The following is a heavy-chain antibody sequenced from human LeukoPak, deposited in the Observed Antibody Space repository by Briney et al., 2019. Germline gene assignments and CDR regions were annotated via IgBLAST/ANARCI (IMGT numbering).Heavy chain of an antibody. CDR3: ARAPIYYYDSSGYYGY. V-gene: IGHV3-30-3*01. D-gene: IGHD3-22*01. CDR1: GFTFSSYA. J-gene: IGHJ4*02. CDR2: ISYDGSNK. Sequence: PGRSLRLSCAASGFTFSSYAMHWVRQAPGKGLEWVAVISYDGSNKYYADSVKGRFTISRDNSKNTLYLQMNSLRAEDTAVYYCARAPIYYYDSSGYYGYWGQGTLVTVSS.